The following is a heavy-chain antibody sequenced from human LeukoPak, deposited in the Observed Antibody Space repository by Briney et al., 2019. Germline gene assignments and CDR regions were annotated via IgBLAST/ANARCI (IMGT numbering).Heavy chain of an antibody. CDR2: IYYSGST. D-gene: IGHD3-22*01. V-gene: IGHV4-59*08. CDR3: ARRAFTSGYYYFDY. J-gene: IGHJ4*02. CDR1: GGSISSYY. Sequence: SETLSLTCTVSGGSISSYYWSWIRQPPGKGLEWIGYIYYSGSTNYNPSLKSRVTISVDTSKNQFSLKLSSVTAADTAVYYCARRAFTSGYYYFDYWGQGTLVTVSS.